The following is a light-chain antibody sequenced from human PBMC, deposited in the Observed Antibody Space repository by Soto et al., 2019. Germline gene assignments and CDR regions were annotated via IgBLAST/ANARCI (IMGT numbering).Light chain of an antibody. CDR2: LGS. CDR1: QSLLHSNGYNY. V-gene: IGKV2-28*01. J-gene: IGKJ3*01. CDR3: MQALQTPLFT. Sequence: DIVMTQSPLSLPVTPGEPASISCRSSQSLLHSNGYNYLDWYLQKPGQSPRLLIYLGSNRASGVTDRFSGSGSGTDFTVKISRVEADDVGVYYCMQALQTPLFTFGPGTKVDIK.